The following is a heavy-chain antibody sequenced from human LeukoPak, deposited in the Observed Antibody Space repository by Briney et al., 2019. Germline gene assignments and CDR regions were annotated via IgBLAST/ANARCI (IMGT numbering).Heavy chain of an antibody. CDR3: AREHYDILTGRFDY. D-gene: IGHD3-9*01. V-gene: IGHV3-23*01. Sequence: PGGSLRLSCAASGFTFSSYAMSWVRQAPGKGLEWVSAISGRGDSTYYADSVKGRFTISRDNSKNTLYLQMNSLRAEDTAVYYCAREHYDILTGRFDYWGQGTLVTVSS. CDR2: ISGRGDST. J-gene: IGHJ4*02. CDR1: GFTFSSYA.